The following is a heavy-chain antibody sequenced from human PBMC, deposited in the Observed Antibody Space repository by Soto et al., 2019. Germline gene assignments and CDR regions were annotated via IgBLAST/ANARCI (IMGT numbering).Heavy chain of an antibody. Sequence: LRLSCAASGFTFSSYAMTWVRQSPGKVLEWVSAISGDGGSTYYADSVKGRFTTSRDNSKNNLYLQMNSLRAEDTAIYYCAIPSGLTVTGPDHWGQGTLVTASS. V-gene: IGHV3-23*01. J-gene: IGHJ4*02. D-gene: IGHD6-19*01. CDR3: AIPSGLTVTGPDH. CDR1: GFTFSSYA. CDR2: ISGDGGST.